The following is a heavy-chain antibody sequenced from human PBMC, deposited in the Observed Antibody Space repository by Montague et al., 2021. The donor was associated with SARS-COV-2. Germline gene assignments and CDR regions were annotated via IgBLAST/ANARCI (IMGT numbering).Heavy chain of an antibody. CDR3: TSNPSPYYGVDV. CDR2: IRSRLYAGST. V-gene: IGHV3-49*04. CDR1: GFTFGAYA. Sequence: SLRLSCAGSGFTFGAYAMTWVRQAPGKGLQWVGFIRSRLYAGSTDYAASVKGRFTISRDDSISIAYLQLNSLKTEDTAVYYCTSNPSPYYGVDVWGQGTTVTVSS. J-gene: IGHJ6*02.